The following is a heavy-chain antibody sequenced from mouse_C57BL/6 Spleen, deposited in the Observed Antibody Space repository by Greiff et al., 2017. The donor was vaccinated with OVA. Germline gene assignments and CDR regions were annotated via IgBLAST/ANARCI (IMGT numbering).Heavy chain of an antibody. V-gene: IGHV2-5*01. CDR1: GFSLTSYG. J-gene: IGHJ1*03. CDR3: AKNYYGSSSWYFDV. CDR2: IWRGGST. D-gene: IGHD1-1*01. Sequence: VKLVESGPGLVQPSQSLSITCTVSGFSLTSYGVHWVRQSPGKGLEWLGVIWRGGSTDYNAAFMSRLSITKDNSKSQVFFKMNSLQADDTAIYYCAKNYYGSSSWYFDVWGTGTTVTVSS.